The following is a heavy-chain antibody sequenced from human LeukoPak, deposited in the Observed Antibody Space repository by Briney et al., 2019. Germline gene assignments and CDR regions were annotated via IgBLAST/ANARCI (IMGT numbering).Heavy chain of an antibody. J-gene: IGHJ5*02. CDR2: TYYRSKWYN. D-gene: IGHD6-13*01. Sequence: SQTLSLTCAISGDSVSSKSAAWNWIRQSPSRGLEWLGRTYYRSKWYNDYAVSVKSRISVNPDTTKNQFSLKLSSVTAADTAVYYCARAGWGYSSSWYRPATNWFDPWGQGTLVTVSS. V-gene: IGHV6-1*01. CDR1: GDSVSSKSAA. CDR3: ARAGWGYSSSWYRPATNWFDP.